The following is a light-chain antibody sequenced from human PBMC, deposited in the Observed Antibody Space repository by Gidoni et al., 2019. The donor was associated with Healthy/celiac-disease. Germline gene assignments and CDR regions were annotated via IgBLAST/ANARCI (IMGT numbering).Light chain of an antibody. CDR2: DAS. CDR3: QQYDNLPPYT. J-gene: IGKJ2*01. Sequence: DLQMSQSPSSLSTSVGDRVTITCQASQDISNYLNWYPQKPGKAPKLLIYDASNLETGVPSRFSGSGSGTDFTCTISSLQPEDIATYYCQQYDNLPPYTFGQGTKLEIK. V-gene: IGKV1-33*01. CDR1: QDISNY.